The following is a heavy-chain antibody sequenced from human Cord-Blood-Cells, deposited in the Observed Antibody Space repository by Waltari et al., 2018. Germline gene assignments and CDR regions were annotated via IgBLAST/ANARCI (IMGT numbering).Heavy chain of an antibody. CDR2: ISYDGSNK. CDR1: VSTFSSYG. Sequence: QVQMVESGGGVVKPGRSRRLSCAASVSTFSSYGIHWARPAPGKGLEWVAVISYDGSNKYYADSVKGRFTISRDNSKNTLYLQMNSLRAEDTAVYYCAKDLSSSGWYYFDYWGQGTLVTVSS. J-gene: IGHJ4*02. V-gene: IGHV3-30*18. CDR3: AKDLSSSGWYYFDY. D-gene: IGHD6-19*01.